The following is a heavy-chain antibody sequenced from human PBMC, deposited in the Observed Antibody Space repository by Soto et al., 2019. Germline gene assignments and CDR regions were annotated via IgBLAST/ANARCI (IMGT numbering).Heavy chain of an antibody. CDR2: IYGSGDGET. D-gene: IGHD2-15*01. CDR1: GFSFRTYT. CDR3: AKDGHPDGGWPFDH. V-gene: IGHV3-23*01. Sequence: EVQLLESGGGLIQPGGSLRLSCAASGFSFRTYTFSWVRQAPGKGLEWVSGIYGSGDGETFYADSVRGRFTISRDDSINTLYLQRNNLRAVDTAMYSCAKDGHPDGGWPFDHWGQGTLVTVSS. J-gene: IGHJ4*02.